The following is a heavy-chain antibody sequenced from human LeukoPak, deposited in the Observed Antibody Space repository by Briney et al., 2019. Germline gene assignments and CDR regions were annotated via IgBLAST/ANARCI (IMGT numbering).Heavy chain of an antibody. Sequence: SSETLSLTCTVSGGSISSGGYYWSWIRQHPGKGLEWIGYIYYSGSTYYNPSLKSRVTITVDTSKDQFSLKLSSVTAADTAVYYCAGESEAVAGGFDPWGQGTLVTVSS. CDR3: AGESEAVAGGFDP. V-gene: IGHV4-31*03. J-gene: IGHJ5*02. D-gene: IGHD6-19*01. CDR2: IYYSGST. CDR1: GGSISSGGYY.